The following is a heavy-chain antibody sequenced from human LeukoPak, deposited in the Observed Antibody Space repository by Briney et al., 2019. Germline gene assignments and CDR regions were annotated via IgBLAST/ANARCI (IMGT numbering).Heavy chain of an antibody. D-gene: IGHD4-23*01. Sequence: SETLSLTCTVSGGSISRYYWSWIRQPPGKGLEWIAYIDNTGSTAYNPSLNGRVALPLDTSKNQFSLKLRSVTAADTAVYYCARLNGGNWGPGILVTVSS. CDR2: IDNTGST. CDR1: GGSISRYY. CDR3: ARLNGGN. V-gene: IGHV4-59*08. J-gene: IGHJ4*02.